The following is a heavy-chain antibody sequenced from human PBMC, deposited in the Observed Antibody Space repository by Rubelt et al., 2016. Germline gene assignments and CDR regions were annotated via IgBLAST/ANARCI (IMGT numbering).Heavy chain of an antibody. CDR2: INPNSGGT. CDR3: AREGDYYYGMDV. J-gene: IGHJ6*02. Sequence: QVQLVQSGAEVKKPGASVKISCKASGYTFTGYYMHWVRQAPGQGLEWMGRINPNSGGTNYAQKFQGRVTMSRDTYISTDYMELRRLRSDDTAVYYCAREGDYYYGMDVWGQGTTVTVSS. CDR1: GYTFTGYY. V-gene: IGHV1-2*06. D-gene: IGHD3-16*01.